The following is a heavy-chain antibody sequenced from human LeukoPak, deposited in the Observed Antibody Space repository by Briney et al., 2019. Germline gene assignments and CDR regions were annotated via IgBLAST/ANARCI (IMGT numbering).Heavy chain of an antibody. Sequence: GGSLRLSCAASEFTFSTFGMHWVRQAPGKGLEWVAFIRYDGSNKYYADSVKGRFTISRDNAKNSLYLQMNSLRAEDTAVYYCARGYSGYDSPSYFDYWGQGTLVTVSS. CDR3: ARGYSGYDSPSYFDY. D-gene: IGHD5-12*01. J-gene: IGHJ4*02. CDR2: IRYDGSNK. V-gene: IGHV3-30*02. CDR1: EFTFSTFG.